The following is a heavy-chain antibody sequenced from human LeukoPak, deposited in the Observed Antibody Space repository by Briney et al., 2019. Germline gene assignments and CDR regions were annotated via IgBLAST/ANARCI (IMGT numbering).Heavy chain of an antibody. V-gene: IGHV3-7*01. D-gene: IGHD2-15*01. CDR3: ARWAFCSGGSCSWFDS. CDR1: AFTLSSYW. J-gene: IGHJ5*01. CDR2: IKQDGSEK. Sequence: GGSLRLSCAASAFTLSSYWMSWVRQAPGKGLEGVANIKQDGSEKYYVDSVKGRFTISRDNAKNSLSLEMNSLRADDTAVYYCARWAFCSGGSCSWFDSWGQGTLVTVSS.